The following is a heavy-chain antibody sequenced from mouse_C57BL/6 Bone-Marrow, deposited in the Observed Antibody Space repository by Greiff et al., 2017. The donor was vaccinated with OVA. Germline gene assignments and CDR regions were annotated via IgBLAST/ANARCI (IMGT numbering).Heavy chain of an antibody. Sequence: QVPLQQPGAELVMPGASVQLSCTASCYTFTSSWLPCLKPSPGHVLSWIGEIDPSDSFTNYNQKFKGKSTLTVDKSSSTAYMQLSSLTSEDSAVYYCARGGDYWGQGTTLTVSS. CDR2: IDPSDSFT. V-gene: IGHV1-69*01. CDR3: ARGGDY. CDR1: CYTFTSSW. J-gene: IGHJ2*01.